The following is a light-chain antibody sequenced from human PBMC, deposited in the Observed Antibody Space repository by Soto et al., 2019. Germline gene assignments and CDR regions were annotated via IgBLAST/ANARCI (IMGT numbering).Light chain of an antibody. Sequence: DTQLSQSPSSLSASVGDRVTITCQASQDITLYLNWYQHKPGKAPNLLIHDVSSSEPGVPARFSGRGSGTTFTLTIISLQPEDVATYYCQQYDSRPNTFGQGTKVDIK. CDR2: DVS. CDR1: QDITLY. J-gene: IGKJ2*01. V-gene: IGKV1-33*01. CDR3: QQYDSRPNT.